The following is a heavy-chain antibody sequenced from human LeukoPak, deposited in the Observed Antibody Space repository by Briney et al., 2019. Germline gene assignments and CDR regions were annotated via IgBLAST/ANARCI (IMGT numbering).Heavy chain of an antibody. CDR3: AGRSGYYPYYFDY. Sequence: SETLSLTCTVSGGSISSYYWSWIRQPPGKGLEWIGYMYYSGSTYYNPSLKSRVTISVDTSKNQFSLKLSSVTAADTAVYYCAGRSGYYPYYFDYWGQGTLVTVSS. CDR2: MYYSGST. J-gene: IGHJ4*02. D-gene: IGHD3-22*01. V-gene: IGHV4-59*01. CDR1: GGSISSYY.